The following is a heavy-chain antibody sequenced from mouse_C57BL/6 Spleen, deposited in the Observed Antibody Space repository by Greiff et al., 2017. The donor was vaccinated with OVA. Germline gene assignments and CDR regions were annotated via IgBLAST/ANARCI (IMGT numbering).Heavy chain of an antibody. CDR2: IDPETGGT. J-gene: IGHJ3*01. CDR3: TRRGGYAGFAY. V-gene: IGHV1-15*01. D-gene: IGHD2-2*01. Sequence: QVQLQQPGAELVRPGASVTLSCKASGYTFTDYEMHWVKQTPVHGLEWIGAIDPETGGTAYNQKFKGKAILTADKSSSTAYMELRSLTSEDAAVYYCTRRGGYAGFAYWGQGTLVTVSA. CDR1: GYTFTDYE.